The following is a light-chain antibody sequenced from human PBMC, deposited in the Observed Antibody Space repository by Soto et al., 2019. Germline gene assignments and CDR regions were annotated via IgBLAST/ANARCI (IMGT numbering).Light chain of an antibody. CDR3: QQYDNLPLT. V-gene: IGKV1-33*01. Sequence: DIQMTQSPSSLSASVGDSVTITCQASQDISNNLNWYQQKPGKAPKLLIYDASNLETEVPSRFSASGSGTDFTFTISSLQPEDIATYYCQQYDNLPLTFRGGTKVDIK. CDR2: DAS. CDR1: QDISNN. J-gene: IGKJ4*01.